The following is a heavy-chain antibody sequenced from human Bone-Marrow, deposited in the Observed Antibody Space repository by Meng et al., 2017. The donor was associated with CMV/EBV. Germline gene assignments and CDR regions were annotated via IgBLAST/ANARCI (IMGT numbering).Heavy chain of an antibody. Sequence: SQTLPLTCAVYGGSFSGYYWSWIRQPPGKGLEWIGEINHSGSTNYNPSLESRVTISGDTSKNHFSLMLSSMTAADTAVYYCARGRSNWNDYPFVYWGQGTLVTVSS. CDR3: ARGRSNWNDYPFVY. CDR2: INHSGST. D-gene: IGHD1-1*01. J-gene: IGHJ4*02. CDR1: GGSFSGYY. V-gene: IGHV4-34*01.